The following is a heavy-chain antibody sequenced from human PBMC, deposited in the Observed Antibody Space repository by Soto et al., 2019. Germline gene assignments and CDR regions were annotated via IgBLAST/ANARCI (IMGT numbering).Heavy chain of an antibody. CDR3: ARDSTTVTTCNDPFDV. CDR1: GGTFSSYA. CDR2: IIPIFGTA. J-gene: IGHJ3*01. V-gene: IGHV1-69*01. Sequence: QVLLVQSGAEVKKPGSSVKVSCKASGGTFSSYAINWVRQAPGQGLEWMGGIIPIFGTANYAQKFQGRVTITADESTSTAYMELSSLRSEDTAVCYCARDSTTVTTCNDPFDVWGQGTMVTVSS. D-gene: IGHD4-17*01.